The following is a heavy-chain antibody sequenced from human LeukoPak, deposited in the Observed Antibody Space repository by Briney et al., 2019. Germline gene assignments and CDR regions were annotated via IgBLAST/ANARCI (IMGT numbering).Heavy chain of an antibody. V-gene: IGHV4-34*01. Sequence: SETLSLTCAVYGGSFSGYYWSWIRQPPGKGLEWIGEINHSGGTKYNPSLKSRVTISVDTSKNQFSLKLSSVTAADTAMYYCARGKVTAIPDYWGQGTLVTVSS. D-gene: IGHD2-21*02. J-gene: IGHJ4*02. CDR2: INHSGGT. CDR1: GGSFSGYY. CDR3: ARGKVTAIPDY.